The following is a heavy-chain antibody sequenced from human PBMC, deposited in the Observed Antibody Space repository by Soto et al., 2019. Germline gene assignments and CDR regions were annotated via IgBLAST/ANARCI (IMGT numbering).Heavy chain of an antibody. D-gene: IGHD3-10*01. CDR1: GLTFSSDG. V-gene: IGHV3-30*18. Sequence: GGSLRLSCAASGLTFSSDGMHWVRQAPGKGLEWVAVISNEGGNKYYADSVKARFTISRDNSKNTLYLQMNSLRAEDTAVYYCAKEAKSGSIHYGMDVSDHGTPITVAS. CDR2: ISNEGGNK. J-gene: IGHJ6*02. CDR3: AKEAKSGSIHYGMDV.